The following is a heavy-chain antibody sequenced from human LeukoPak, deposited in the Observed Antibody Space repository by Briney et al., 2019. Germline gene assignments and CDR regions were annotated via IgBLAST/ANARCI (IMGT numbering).Heavy chain of an antibody. CDR2: INPNSGGT. J-gene: IGHJ5*02. CDR3: ARVRRITMVRGVTPNWFDP. CDR1: GYTFSNYD. Sequence: ASVKVSCKASGYTFSNYDIDWVRQAPGQGLEWMGWINPNSGGTNYAQKFQGRVTMTRDTSISTAYMELSRLRSDDTAVYYCARVRRITMVRGVTPNWFDPWGQGTLVTVSS. V-gene: IGHV1-2*02. D-gene: IGHD3-10*01.